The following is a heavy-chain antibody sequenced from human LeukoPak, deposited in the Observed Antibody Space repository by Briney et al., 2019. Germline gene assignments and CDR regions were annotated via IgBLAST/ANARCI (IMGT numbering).Heavy chain of an antibody. CDR3: SRGAGMRD. Sequence: GGSLRLSCAASGFTVTRNYMNWVRQAPGKGLEWVSVIYSGGNTDYADSVRGRFTISRDNSKSTMYLQMNGLRVEDTAVYYCSRGAGMRDWGQGTLVTVSS. CDR2: IYSGGNT. CDR1: GFTVTRNY. J-gene: IGHJ4*02. V-gene: IGHV3-66*01.